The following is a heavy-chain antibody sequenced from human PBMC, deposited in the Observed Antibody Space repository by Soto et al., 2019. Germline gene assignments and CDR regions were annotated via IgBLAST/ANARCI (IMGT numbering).Heavy chain of an antibody. Sequence: GGSLRLSCAASGFTFSSYAMSWVRQAPGKGLEWVSAISGSGGSTYYADSVKGRFTISRDNSKNTLYLQMNSLRAEDTAVYYCAKPLAGAAATYCPFDYWGQGTLVTVSS. CDR2: ISGSGGST. CDR3: AKPLAGAAATYCPFDY. CDR1: GFTFSSYA. D-gene: IGHD6-13*01. V-gene: IGHV3-23*01. J-gene: IGHJ4*02.